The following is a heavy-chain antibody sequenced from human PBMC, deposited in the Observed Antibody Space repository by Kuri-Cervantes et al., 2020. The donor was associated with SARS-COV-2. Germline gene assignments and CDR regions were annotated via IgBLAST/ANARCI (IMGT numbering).Heavy chain of an antibody. CDR2: ISWNSGSI. J-gene: IGHJ4*02. CDR1: GFTFDDYA. Sequence: SLKISCAASGFTFDDYAMHWVRQAPGKGLEWVSGISWNSGSIGYADSVKGRFTISRDNSKNTLYLQMNSLRAEDTALYYCAKGVFGGKRGGVDYWGQGTLVTVSS. D-gene: IGHD4-23*01. CDR3: AKGVFGGKRGGVDY. V-gene: IGHV3-9*01.